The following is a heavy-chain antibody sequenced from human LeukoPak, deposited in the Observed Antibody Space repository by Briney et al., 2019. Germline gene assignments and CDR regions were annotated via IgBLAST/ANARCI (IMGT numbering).Heavy chain of an antibody. Sequence: GASVKVSCKASGYTFTSYGISWVRQAPGQGLEWMGGIIPIFGTANYAQKFQGRVTITADESTSTAYMELRSLGSDDTAVYYCARLLGPVKNYYGSGSYFSWFDPWGQGTLVTVSS. D-gene: IGHD3-10*01. CDR2: IIPIFGTA. CDR1: GYTFTSYG. J-gene: IGHJ5*02. V-gene: IGHV1-69*13. CDR3: ARLLGPVKNYYGSGSYFSWFDP.